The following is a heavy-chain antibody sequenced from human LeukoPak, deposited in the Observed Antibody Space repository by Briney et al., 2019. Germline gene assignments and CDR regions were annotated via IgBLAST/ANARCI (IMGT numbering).Heavy chain of an antibody. V-gene: IGHV1-69*05. D-gene: IGHD2-15*01. Sequence: VAXVKVSRKASGGTFSSYAISWVRQAPGQGLEWMGGIIPIFGTANYAQKFQGRVTITTDESTSIAYMELSSLRSEDTAVYYCARAEGYRNWFDPWGQGTLVTVSS. CDR1: GGTFSSYA. CDR3: ARAEGYRNWFDP. CDR2: IIPIFGTA. J-gene: IGHJ5*02.